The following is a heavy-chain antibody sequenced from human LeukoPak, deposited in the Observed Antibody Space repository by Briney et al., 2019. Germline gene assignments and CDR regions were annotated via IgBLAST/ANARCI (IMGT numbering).Heavy chain of an antibody. CDR1: GGSVSSYY. Sequence: SETLSLTCTVSGGSVSSYYWSWIRQPPGRGLEWIGYIYYSGSTKYNPSLKSRVSISVDTSKNQFSLKLSSVTAADTAVYYCARGAGAGYNLQPFDYWGQGTLVTVSS. J-gene: IGHJ4*02. CDR2: IYYSGST. V-gene: IGHV4-59*08. D-gene: IGHD5-24*01. CDR3: ARGAGAGYNLQPFDY.